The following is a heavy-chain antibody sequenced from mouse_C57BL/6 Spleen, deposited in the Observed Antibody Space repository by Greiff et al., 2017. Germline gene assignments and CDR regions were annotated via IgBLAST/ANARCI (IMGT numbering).Heavy chain of an antibody. D-gene: IGHD4-1*01. CDR3: AKRLDDDWYFDV. J-gene: IGHJ1*03. V-gene: IGHV2-5*01. Sequence: QVQLQQSGPGLVQPSQSLSITCTVSGFSLTSYGVHWVRQSPGKGLEWLGGIWRGGSTDYNAAFMSRLSITKDNSKSHVFYKKNSLQADDTAIYYCAKRLDDDWYFDVWGTGTTVTVSS. CDR2: IWRGGST. CDR1: GFSLTSYG.